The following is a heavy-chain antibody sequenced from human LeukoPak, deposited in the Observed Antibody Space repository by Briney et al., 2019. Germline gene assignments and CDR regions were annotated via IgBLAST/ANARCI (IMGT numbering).Heavy chain of an antibody. J-gene: IGHJ4*02. V-gene: IGHV3-23*03. CDR1: GFTFDDYG. CDR2: IYSGGTT. D-gene: IGHD3-22*01. CDR3: ATRSSSGYYHY. Sequence: PGGSLRLSCAASGFTFDDYGMSWVRQAPGKGLEWVSLIYSGGTTYYADSVKGRFTISRDNSKNTLYLQMNSLRAEDTAVYYCATRSSSGYYHYWGQGTLVTVSS.